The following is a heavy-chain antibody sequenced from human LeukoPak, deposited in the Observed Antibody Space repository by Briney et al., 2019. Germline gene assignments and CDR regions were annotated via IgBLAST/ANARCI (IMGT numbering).Heavy chain of an antibody. CDR2: ISAYNGNT. J-gene: IGHJ4*02. CDR3: ARVTGLWFGELYSDY. CDR1: GYTFTSYG. D-gene: IGHD3-10*01. V-gene: IGHV1-18*01. Sequence: GASVKVSCKASGYTFTSYGISWVRQAPGQGLEWMGWISAYNGNTNYAQKLQGRVTMTTDTSTSIAYMELRSLRSDDTAVYYCARVTGLWFGELYSDYWGQGTLVTVSS.